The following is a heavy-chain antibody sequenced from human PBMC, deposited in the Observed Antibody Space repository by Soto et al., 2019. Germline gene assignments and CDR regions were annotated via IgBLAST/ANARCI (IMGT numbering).Heavy chain of an antibody. CDR1: GGSISSSSYY. CDR2: IYYSGST. CDR3: ERRDPYNWFDP. J-gene: IGHJ5*02. V-gene: IGHV4-39*01. Sequence: PSETLSLTCTVSGGSISSSSYYWGWIRQPPGKGLEWIGGIYYSGSTYYNPSLKSRVTISVDTSKNQFSLKLSSVTAADTAVYYCERRDPYNWFDPWGQGTLVTVSS.